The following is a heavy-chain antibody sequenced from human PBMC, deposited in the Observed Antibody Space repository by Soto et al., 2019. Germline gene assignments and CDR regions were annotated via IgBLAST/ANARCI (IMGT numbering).Heavy chain of an antibody. CDR2: IYYSGGT. D-gene: IGHD5-12*01. CDR3: ARLEMATIEYFQH. Sequence: SETLSLTCTVSGGSISSSSYYWGWIRQPPGKGLEWIGSIYYSGGTYYNPSLKSRVTISVDTSKNQFSLKLSSVTAADTAVYYCARLEMATIEYFQHWGQGTLVTVSS. V-gene: IGHV4-39*01. J-gene: IGHJ1*01. CDR1: GGSISSSSYY.